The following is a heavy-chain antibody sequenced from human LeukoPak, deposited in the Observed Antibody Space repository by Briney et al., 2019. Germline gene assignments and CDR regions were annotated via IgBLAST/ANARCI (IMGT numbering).Heavy chain of an antibody. CDR2: IRNDRIT. CDR3: TWMATILTVDY. V-gene: IGHV3-15*01. CDR1: GLTFSDAW. J-gene: IGHJ4*02. Sequence: GESLRLSCVLSGLTFSDAWMSWVRQAPGKGLEWVGRIRNDRITDYAAPVQGRFSISRDNSKNTFYLQMNSLRTEDTGMYFCTWMATILTVDYWGQGTLVTVSS. D-gene: IGHD5-12*01.